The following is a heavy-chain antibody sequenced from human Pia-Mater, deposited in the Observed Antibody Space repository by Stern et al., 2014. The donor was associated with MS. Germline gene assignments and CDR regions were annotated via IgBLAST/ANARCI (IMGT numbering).Heavy chain of an antibody. CDR2: IIPTFDTP. D-gene: IGHD3-10*01. J-gene: IGHJ4*02. V-gene: IGHV1-69*01. CDR3: ARAYTYYSNSAGY. Sequence: QVQLMQSGAEVKKPGSSVNVSCKAYGGTFSSYEITLVRQAPGQGLEWIGGIIPTFDTPTYAKKFQDRVTISADESTNTAYLELNGLKSDDTAIYFCARAYTYYSNSAGYWGQGTLVTVSS. CDR1: GGTFSSYE.